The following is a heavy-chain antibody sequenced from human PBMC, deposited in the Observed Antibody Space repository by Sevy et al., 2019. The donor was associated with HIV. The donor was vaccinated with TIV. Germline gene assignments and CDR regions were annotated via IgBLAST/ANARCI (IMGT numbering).Heavy chain of an antibody. D-gene: IGHD2-15*01. CDR1: GFTFSSYA. V-gene: IGHV3-23*01. CDR3: ARGIVVVVAAMSTDAFDI. J-gene: IGHJ3*02. Sequence: GGSLRLSCAASGFTFSSYAMSWVRQAPGKGLEWVSGISGGGGSTFYADSVKGRFTISRDKSKNTLYLQMNSLRAEDTAVYYCARGIVVVVAAMSTDAFDIWGQGTMVTVSS. CDR2: ISGGGGST.